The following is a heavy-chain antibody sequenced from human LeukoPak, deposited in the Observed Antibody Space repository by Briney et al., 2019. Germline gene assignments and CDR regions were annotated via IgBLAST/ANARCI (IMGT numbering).Heavy chain of an antibody. CDR2: INPNSGGT. J-gene: IGHJ6*03. V-gene: IGHV1-2*02. Sequence: ALVKVSCKASGYTFTGYYMHWVRQAPGRGLEWMGWINPNSGGTNYAQKFQGRVTMTRDTSISTAYMELSGLRSDDTAVYYCATFRDWLLGPGDYYYMDVWGKGTTVTVSS. CDR1: GYTFTGYY. CDR3: ATFRDWLLGPGDYYYMDV. D-gene: IGHD3/OR15-3a*01.